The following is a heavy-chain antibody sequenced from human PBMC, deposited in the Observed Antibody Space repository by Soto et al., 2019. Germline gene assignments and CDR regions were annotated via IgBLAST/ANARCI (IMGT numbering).Heavy chain of an antibody. CDR1: GFTFSSYW. V-gene: IGHV3-7*01. Sequence: SLRLSCAASGFTFSSYWMSWVRKAAGPGLEWVANIKQDGSEKYYVDSVKGRFTISRDNAKNSLYLQMNSLRAEDTAVYYCARDLFDYGDYVRVDPWGQGTLVTVSS. D-gene: IGHD4-17*01. J-gene: IGHJ5*02. CDR2: IKQDGSEK. CDR3: ARDLFDYGDYVRVDP.